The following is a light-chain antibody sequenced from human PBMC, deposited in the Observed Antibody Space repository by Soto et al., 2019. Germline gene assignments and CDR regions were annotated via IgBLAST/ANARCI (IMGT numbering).Light chain of an antibody. CDR3: QQRSNFG. CDR1: QSVSSY. Sequence: IVLTQSPATLSLSPWERATLSCRASQSVSSYLAWYQQKPGQAPRLLIYDASNRATGIPARFSGSGSGTDFTLTISSLEPEDFAVYYCQQRSNFGFGGGTKVDIK. V-gene: IGKV3-11*01. CDR2: DAS. J-gene: IGKJ4*01.